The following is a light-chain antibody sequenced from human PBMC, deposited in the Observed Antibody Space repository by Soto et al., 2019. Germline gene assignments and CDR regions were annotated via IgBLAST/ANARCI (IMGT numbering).Light chain of an antibody. CDR3: APWDDSLSGWV. Sequence: QSVLTQPPSASGTPGQRVTISCSGSSSNIGSSYLYWYQQLPGTAPKLLIYRNNQRPSGVPDRFSGSKSGTSASLAISGLRSEDEADYYCAPWDDSLSGWVFGGGTKLTVL. CDR1: SSNIGSSY. V-gene: IGLV1-47*01. CDR2: RNN. J-gene: IGLJ3*02.